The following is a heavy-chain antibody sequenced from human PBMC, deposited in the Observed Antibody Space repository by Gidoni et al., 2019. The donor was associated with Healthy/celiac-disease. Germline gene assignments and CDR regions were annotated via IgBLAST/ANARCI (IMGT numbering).Heavy chain of an antibody. CDR2: ISYDGSNK. D-gene: IGHD4-17*01. CDR1: GFTFSSYG. CDR3: AKVDRVGTVTDYYYYGMDV. Sequence: QVQLVESGVGVVQPGRSLSLSCAASGFTFSSYGMHWVRQAPGKGLEWVAVISYDGSNKYYADSVKGRFTISRDNSKNTLYLQMNSLRAEDTAVYYCAKVDRVGTVTDYYYYGMDVWGQGTTVTVSS. V-gene: IGHV3-30*18. J-gene: IGHJ6*02.